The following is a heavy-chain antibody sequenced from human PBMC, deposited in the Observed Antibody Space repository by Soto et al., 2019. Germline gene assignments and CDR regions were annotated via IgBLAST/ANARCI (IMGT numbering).Heavy chain of an antibody. J-gene: IGHJ3*02. CDR3: ARFNSGNYYEAFDI. CDR1: GGSISSSNW. Sequence: QVQLQESGPGLVKPSGTLSLTCAVSGGSISSSNWWSWVRQPPGKGLEWIGEIYHSGSTNYNPSLQXXVXVSVDKSKNQFSLKLSSVTAADTAVYYCARFNSGNYYEAFDIWGQGTMVTVSS. CDR2: IYHSGST. D-gene: IGHD1-26*01. V-gene: IGHV4-4*02.